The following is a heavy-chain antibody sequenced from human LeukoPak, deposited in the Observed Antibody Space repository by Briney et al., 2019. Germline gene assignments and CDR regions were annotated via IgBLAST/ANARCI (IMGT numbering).Heavy chain of an antibody. V-gene: IGHV4-59*01. CDR1: GGSISSYY. CDR2: IYYSGST. D-gene: IGHD3-10*01. Sequence: SETLSLTCAVPGGSISSYYWSSIRQPPGKGLEWSGYIYYSGSTNYNPSPKSRVTISVDTSKHQFSVKLSSVTAAGTAVYYCARVHSGEIDYWGQGTLVTVSS. J-gene: IGHJ4*02. CDR3: ARVHSGEIDY.